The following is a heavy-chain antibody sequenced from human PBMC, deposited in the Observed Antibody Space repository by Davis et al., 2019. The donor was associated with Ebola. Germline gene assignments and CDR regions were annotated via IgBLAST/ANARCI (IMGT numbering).Heavy chain of an antibody. D-gene: IGHD3-9*01. CDR3: ARANSSYDILTGYSITHYYYYMDV. Sequence: SVKVSCKASGGTFSSYAISWVRQAPGQGLEWMGGIIPIFGTANYAQKFQGRVTITADESTSTAYMELSSLRSEDTAVYYCARANSSYDILTGYSITHYYYYMDVWGKGTTVTVSS. CDR2: IIPIFGTA. J-gene: IGHJ6*03. V-gene: IGHV1-69*13. CDR1: GGTFSSYA.